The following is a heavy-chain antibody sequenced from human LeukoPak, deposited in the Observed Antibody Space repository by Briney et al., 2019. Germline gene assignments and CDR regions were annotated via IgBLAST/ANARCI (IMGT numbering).Heavy chain of an antibody. D-gene: IGHD3-10*01. Sequence: GSLRLSCAASGFTFSSYWMHWVRQTPGKGLVWVSRINSDGDNTPYADSVKGRFTISRDNAKNTLYLQMNSLRADDTAVYYCARDPVVRGIIRGPTGFDYWGQGTLVTVSS. J-gene: IGHJ4*02. CDR1: GFTFSSYW. V-gene: IGHV3-74*01. CDR2: INSDGDNT. CDR3: ARDPVVRGIIRGPTGFDY.